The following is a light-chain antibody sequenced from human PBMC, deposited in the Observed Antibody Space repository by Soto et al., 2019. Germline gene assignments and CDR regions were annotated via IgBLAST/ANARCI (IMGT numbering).Light chain of an antibody. V-gene: IGKV1-39*01. CDR2: AAS. CDR1: QSISSY. CDR3: QQSYSTPNT. Sequence: DIQMTQSPSSLSASVGDRGTITCRESQSISSYLNWYQQKPGKAPKLLIYAASSLQSGVPSRFSGSGSGTDFTLTISSLQPEDVATYYCQQSYSTPNTFGQGTKLEIK. J-gene: IGKJ2*01.